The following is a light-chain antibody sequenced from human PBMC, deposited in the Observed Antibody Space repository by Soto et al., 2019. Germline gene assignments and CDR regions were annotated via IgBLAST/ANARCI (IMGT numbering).Light chain of an antibody. Sequence: DIVMTQSPDTLYVSPGEGATLSCRSSQSVRTKLAWYQQKAGQAPRLLIYGASTRATGIPDRFSGSGSGTEFTLTISSLQSEDFAVYDCQQYNSWPPITFGQGTRLEI. CDR2: GAS. CDR3: QQYNSWPPIT. V-gene: IGKV3-15*01. J-gene: IGKJ5*01. CDR1: QSVRTK.